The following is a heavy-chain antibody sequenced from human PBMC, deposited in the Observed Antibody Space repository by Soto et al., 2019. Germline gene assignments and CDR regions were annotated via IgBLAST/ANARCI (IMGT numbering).Heavy chain of an antibody. Sequence: EAQLVESGGGLVKPGGSVTISCSASGFAFGGAWMGWVRQAPGKGLEWVGHIRSGGTTDYAAPVYGRFAISRDDIKETVLLQMNDLKSEDTGVYPCTPDTPLVGGGAFEYWGQGILVTVSS. CDR2: IRSGGTT. V-gene: IGHV3-15*01. CDR1: GFAFGGAW. CDR3: TPDTPLVGGGAFEY. J-gene: IGHJ4*02. D-gene: IGHD1-26*01.